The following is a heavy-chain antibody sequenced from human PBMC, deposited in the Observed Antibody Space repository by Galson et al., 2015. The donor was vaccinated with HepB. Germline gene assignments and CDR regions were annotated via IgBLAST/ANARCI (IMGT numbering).Heavy chain of an antibody. Sequence: SVKVSCKASGYTFTGYYMHWGRQAPGQGLEWMGRINPNSGGTNYAQKFQGRVTMTRDTSISTAYMELSRLRSDDTAVYYCARGDSPTPALGYWGQGTLVTVSS. V-gene: IGHV1-2*06. D-gene: IGHD2-21*01. J-gene: IGHJ4*02. CDR3: ARGDSPTPALGY. CDR1: GYTFTGYY. CDR2: INPNSGGT.